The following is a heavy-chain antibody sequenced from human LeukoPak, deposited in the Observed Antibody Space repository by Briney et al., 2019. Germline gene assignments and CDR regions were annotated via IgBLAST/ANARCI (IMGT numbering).Heavy chain of an antibody. D-gene: IGHD1-26*01. CDR2: IKSKRDGETT. Sequence: GGSLRLSCAGSGFNFQYAWMTWVRQAPGKGLEWVGRIKSKRDGETTDYAAPVKSRFSISRDDSKNTVYLQMNSVRTEDTAVYYCTSLVGSPTYWGQGTLVTVSS. CDR1: GFNFQYAW. V-gene: IGHV3-15*01. J-gene: IGHJ4*02. CDR3: TSLVGSPTY.